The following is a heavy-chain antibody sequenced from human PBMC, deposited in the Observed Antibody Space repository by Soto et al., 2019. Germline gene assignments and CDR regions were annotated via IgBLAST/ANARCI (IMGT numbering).Heavy chain of an antibody. CDR1: GDSVSSNSAA. CDR3: ARSEGGYYGSGSYLDYSYYGMDV. J-gene: IGHJ6*02. D-gene: IGHD3-10*01. V-gene: IGHV6-1*01. CDR2: TYYRSKWYN. Sequence: SQTLSLTCAISGDSVSSNSAAWNWIRQSPSRGLEWLGRTYYRSKWYNDYAVSVKSRITINPDTSKNQFSLQLNSVTPEDTAVYYCARSEGGYYGSGSYLDYSYYGMDVWGQGTTVTVSS.